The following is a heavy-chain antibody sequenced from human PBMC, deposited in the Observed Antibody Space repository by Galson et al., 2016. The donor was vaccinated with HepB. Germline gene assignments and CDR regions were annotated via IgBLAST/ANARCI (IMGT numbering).Heavy chain of an antibody. D-gene: IGHD1-20*01. V-gene: IGHV1-69*13. CDR1: GGTFNSYM. CDR2: IIPIFGTI. CDR3: GGCKGDNWNDYYYGMDV. Sequence: SVKVSCKAFGGTFNSYMISWVRQAPGQGLEWMGGIIPIFGTINYAQKFQGRVTITADESTSTAFMELSSLRSEDTAVYYCGGCKGDNWNDYYYGMDVWGQGTTVTVS. J-gene: IGHJ6*02.